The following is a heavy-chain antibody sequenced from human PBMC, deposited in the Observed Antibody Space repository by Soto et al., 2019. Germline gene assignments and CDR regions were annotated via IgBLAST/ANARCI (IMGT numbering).Heavy chain of an antibody. Sequence: QLHLVQSGAVVKKPGASVTVSCSASGYPVTAYYMHWVRQAPGRGLEWVGGINPATGAAKYTQTFQGRVTMSRDTATGTGLRELGGPASGGTAVFYWARGGGVGVAGSAAFDMWGQGTLVTVSS. J-gene: IGHJ3*02. V-gene: IGHV1-2*02. D-gene: IGHD3-3*01. CDR3: ARGGGVGVAGSAAFDM. CDR1: GYPVTAYY. CDR2: INPATGAA.